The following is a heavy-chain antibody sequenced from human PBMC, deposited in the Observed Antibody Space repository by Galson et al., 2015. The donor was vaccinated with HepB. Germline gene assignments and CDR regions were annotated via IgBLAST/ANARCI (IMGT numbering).Heavy chain of an antibody. CDR3: ARDVDGYSGSYGLGY. CDR2: ISSSSSYI. Sequence: SLRLSCAASGFTFSSYSMNWVRQAPGKGLEWVSSISSSSSYIYYADSVKGRFTISRDNAKNSLYLQMNSLRAEDTAVYYCARDVDGYSGSYGLGYWGQGTLVTVSS. V-gene: IGHV3-21*01. J-gene: IGHJ4*02. CDR1: GFTFSSYS. D-gene: IGHD1-26*01.